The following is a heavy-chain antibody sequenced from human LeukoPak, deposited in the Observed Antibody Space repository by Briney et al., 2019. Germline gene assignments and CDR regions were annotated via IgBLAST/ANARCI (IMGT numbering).Heavy chain of an antibody. CDR1: GFTFSSYG. V-gene: IGHV3-30*18. D-gene: IGHD2-2*02. CDR3: AKALPDYIVVVPAAIAEYYFDY. CDR2: ISYDGSNK. Sequence: GRSLRLSCAASGFTFSSYGMHWVRQAPGKGLEGGAVISYDGSNKYYADSVKGRFTISRDNSKNTLYLQINSLRAHDTAVYYCAKALPDYIVVVPAAIAEYYFDYWGQGTLVTVSS. J-gene: IGHJ4*02.